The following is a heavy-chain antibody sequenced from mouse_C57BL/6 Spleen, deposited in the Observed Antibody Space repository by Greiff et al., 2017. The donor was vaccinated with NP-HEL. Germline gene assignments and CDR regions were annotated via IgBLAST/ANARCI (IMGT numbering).Heavy chain of an antibody. V-gene: IGHV1-64*01. CDR3: ARSLGYGSSFPFAY. Sequence: QVQLQQPGAELVKPGASVKLSCKASGYTFTSYWMHWVKQRPGQGLEWIGMIHPNSGSTNYNEKFKSKATLTVDKSSSTAYMQLSSLTSEDSAVYYCARSLGYGSSFPFAYWGQGTLVTVSA. CDR1: GYTFTSYW. D-gene: IGHD1-1*01. J-gene: IGHJ3*01. CDR2: IHPNSGST.